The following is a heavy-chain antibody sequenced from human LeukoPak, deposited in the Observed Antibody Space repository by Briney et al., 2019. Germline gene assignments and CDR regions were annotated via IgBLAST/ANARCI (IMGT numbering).Heavy chain of an antibody. CDR3: ARVETYGSGSYRWFDP. J-gene: IGHJ5*02. CDR1: GGSFSGYY. CDR2: INHSGST. Sequence: PSETLSLTCAVSGGSFSGYYWSWIRQPPGKGLEWIGEINHSGSTNYNPSLKSRVTISVDTSKNQFSLKLSSVTAADTAVYYCARVETYGSGSYRWFDPWGQGTLVTVSS. V-gene: IGHV4-34*01. D-gene: IGHD3-10*01.